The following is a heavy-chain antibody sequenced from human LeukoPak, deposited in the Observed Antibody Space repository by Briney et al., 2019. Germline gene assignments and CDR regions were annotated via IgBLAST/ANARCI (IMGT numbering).Heavy chain of an antibody. V-gene: IGHV4-34*01. CDR1: GGSFSGYY. Sequence: SETLSLTCAVYGGSFSGYYWSWIRQPPGKGLEWIGEINHSGSTNYNPSLKSRVTISVDTSKNQFSLKLNSVTAADTAVYYCARVNGYSGYDYRTGRYNWFDPWGQGTLVTVSS. J-gene: IGHJ5*02. D-gene: IGHD5-12*01. CDR2: INHSGST. CDR3: ARVNGYSGYDYRTGRYNWFDP.